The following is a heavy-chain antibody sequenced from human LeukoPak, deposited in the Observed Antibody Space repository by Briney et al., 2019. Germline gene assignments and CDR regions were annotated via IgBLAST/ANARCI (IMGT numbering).Heavy chain of an antibody. CDR1: GFTFSTYV. Sequence: PGGSLRLSCAASGFTFSTYVVHWVRQAPGKGLEWVAVVLYDGGNKYYADSVKGRFTISRDNSKNTLYLQMNSLRAEDTAVYYCAKGYTSYAPGFDYWGQGTLVTVSS. CDR2: VLYDGGNK. CDR3: AKGYTSYAPGFDY. D-gene: IGHD5-24*01. J-gene: IGHJ4*02. V-gene: IGHV3-30*18.